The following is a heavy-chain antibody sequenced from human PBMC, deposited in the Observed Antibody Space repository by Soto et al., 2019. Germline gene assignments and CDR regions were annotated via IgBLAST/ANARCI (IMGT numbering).Heavy chain of an antibody. J-gene: IGHJ4*02. CDR3: ARDGPPMDY. V-gene: IGHV1-18*01. CDR1: GYTLTKYG. D-gene: IGHD2-2*01. CDR2: ISGYNGNT. Sequence: ASVKVARKSSGYTLTKYGITWVRQAPGQGLEWMGWISGYNGNTNYAQKYQGRITMTMDTSTTTAYMELGSLTSDDTAVYYCARDGPPMDYWGQGTLVTVSS.